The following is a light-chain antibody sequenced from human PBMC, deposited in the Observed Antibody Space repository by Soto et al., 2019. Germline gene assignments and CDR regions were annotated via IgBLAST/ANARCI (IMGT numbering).Light chain of an antibody. V-gene: IGKV3-20*01. CDR2: DAS. CDR1: QTVTSDY. J-gene: IGKJ4*01. CDR3: QDDDSSAPT. Sequence: LLTQSPGTLSLSPGERATLSCRASQTVTSDYLAWYQQKPGQAPRLLIYDASTRATGIPDRFSGSGSGTDFTLTINRLEPEDSAVYYCQDDDSSAPTFGGGTKVVIE.